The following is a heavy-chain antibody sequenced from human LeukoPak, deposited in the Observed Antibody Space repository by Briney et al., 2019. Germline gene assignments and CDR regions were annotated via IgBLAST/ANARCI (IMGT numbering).Heavy chain of an antibody. CDR3: AGDQHSYGNFDY. J-gene: IGHJ4*02. CDR2: IYSGGGT. V-gene: IGHV3-53*01. Sequence: PGGSRRLSCAASGFTVSSNYVSWFRKAPGKGLEWVSVIYSGGGTYYADSVKGRFTISRDNSKNTLYLQMNSLTAEDTAVYYCAGDQHSYGNFDYWGQGTLVTVSS. CDR1: GFTVSSNY. D-gene: IGHD5-18*01.